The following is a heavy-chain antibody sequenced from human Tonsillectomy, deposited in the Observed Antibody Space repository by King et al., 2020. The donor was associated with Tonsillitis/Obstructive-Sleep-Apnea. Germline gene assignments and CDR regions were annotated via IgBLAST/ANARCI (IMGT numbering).Heavy chain of an antibody. J-gene: IGHJ4*02. Sequence: VQLVESGGGLVKPGGSLRLSCAASGFTFSKAWMNWVRQAPGKGLQWVGRIKSNTDGGTTDYTAPVQGRFTISRDDSKNTLYLQMNSLKNDDTAVYYCTTDPRERYANDWYVDYWGQGTLFTVSS. CDR2: IKSNTDGGTT. CDR3: TTDPRERYANDWYVDY. CDR1: GFTFSKAW. V-gene: IGHV3-15*07. D-gene: IGHD3-9*01.